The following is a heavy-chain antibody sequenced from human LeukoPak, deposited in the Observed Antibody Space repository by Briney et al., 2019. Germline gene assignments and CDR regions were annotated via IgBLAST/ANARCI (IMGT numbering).Heavy chain of an antibody. V-gene: IGHV3-74*01. CDR3: AKTFYYGSGLYYYTFDS. D-gene: IGHD3-10*01. CDR1: GFTFSSYW. Sequence: PGGSLRLSCAASGFTFSSYWMHWVRQAPGKGLVWVSHINRDGSRTNYADSVKGRFTISRDNSKNTLYLQMTSLRVEDTAVYYCAKTFYYGSGLYYYTFDSWGQGTLVTVSS. J-gene: IGHJ5*01. CDR2: INRDGSRT.